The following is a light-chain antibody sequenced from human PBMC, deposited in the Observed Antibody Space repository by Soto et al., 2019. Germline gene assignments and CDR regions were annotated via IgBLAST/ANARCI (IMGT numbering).Light chain of an antibody. CDR1: QSISSY. CDR2: AAS. V-gene: IGKV1-39*01. Sequence: DIQMTQSPSSLSASVGDRVTITCRASQSISSYLNWYQQKPGKAPNLLIYAASSLQGGVPSRFTGSGSGTDFTLTISSLQPEDFATYDCQQSYSTPPTFGGGTKVEIK. CDR3: QQSYSTPPT. J-gene: IGKJ4*01.